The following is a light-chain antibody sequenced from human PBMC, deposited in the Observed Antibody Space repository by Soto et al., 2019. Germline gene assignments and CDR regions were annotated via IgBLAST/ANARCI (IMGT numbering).Light chain of an antibody. J-gene: IGKJ5*01. CDR1: QSISSD. V-gene: IGKV1-39*01. CDR3: QQTYTTPEIT. CDR2: GAS. Sequence: DIQMTQSPSSLSASVGDRISITCRASQSISSDLHWYHQRPGEAPKLLIFGASSLQSGVPSRFSGSGSGTDFTLTISSLQPEDFAIYYCQQTYTTPEITFGQGTRLEI.